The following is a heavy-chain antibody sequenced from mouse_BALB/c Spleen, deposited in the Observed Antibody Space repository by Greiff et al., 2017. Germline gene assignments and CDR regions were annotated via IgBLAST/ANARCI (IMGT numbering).Heavy chain of an antibody. CDR1: EYEFPSHD. Sequence: EVNVVESGGGLVQPGESLKLSCESNEYEFPSHDMPWVRKTPEKRLELVAAINSDGGSTYYPDTMERRFIISRDNTKKTLYLQMSSLRSEDTALYYCARHGYDGYAMDYWGQGTSVTGSS. D-gene: IGHD2-2*01. CDR3: ARHGYDGYAMDY. CDR2: INSDGGST. J-gene: IGHJ4*01. V-gene: IGHV5-2*01.